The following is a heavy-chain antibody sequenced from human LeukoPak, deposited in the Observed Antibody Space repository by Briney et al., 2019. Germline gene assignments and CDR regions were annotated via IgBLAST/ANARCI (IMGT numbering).Heavy chain of an antibody. Sequence: SETLSLTCTVSGGSISSYYWSWIRRPPGKGLEWIGHIYSSGSTNYNPSLKSRVTISVDTSKNQFSLKLSSVTAADTAVYYCARFDSSDYDAFDIWGQGTMVTVSS. D-gene: IGHD3-22*01. CDR3: ARFDSSDYDAFDI. J-gene: IGHJ3*02. CDR1: GGSISSYY. CDR2: IYSSGST. V-gene: IGHV4-59*01.